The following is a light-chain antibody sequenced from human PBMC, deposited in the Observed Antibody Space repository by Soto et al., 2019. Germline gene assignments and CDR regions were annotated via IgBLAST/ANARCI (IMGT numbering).Light chain of an antibody. J-gene: IGLJ2*01. CDR1: SSDIGGYDY. CDR2: DVN. CDR3: TSYASGSSHVV. V-gene: IGLV2-14*01. Sequence: QSVLTQPASVSGSHGQSLTLSCTGTSSDIGGYDYVSWNQRHPGKAPKLIIYDVNNRPSGVSNRFSGSKSGNTAPLTISGLQAEDEADYYCTSYASGSSHVVFGGGTQRTVL.